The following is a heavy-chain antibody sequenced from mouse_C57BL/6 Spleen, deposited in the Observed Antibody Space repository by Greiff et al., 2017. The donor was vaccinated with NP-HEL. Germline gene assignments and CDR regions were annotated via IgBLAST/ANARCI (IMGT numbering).Heavy chain of an antibody. Sequence: VQLKESGPGLVKPSQSLSLTCSVTGYSITSGYYWNWIRQFPGNKLEWMGYISYDGSNNYNPSLKNRISITRDTSKNQFFLKLNSVTTEDTATYYCARFYYVSSYGAMDYWGQGTSVTVSS. V-gene: IGHV3-6*01. CDR1: GYSITSGYY. CDR2: ISYDGSN. D-gene: IGHD1-1*01. CDR3: ARFYYVSSYGAMDY. J-gene: IGHJ4*01.